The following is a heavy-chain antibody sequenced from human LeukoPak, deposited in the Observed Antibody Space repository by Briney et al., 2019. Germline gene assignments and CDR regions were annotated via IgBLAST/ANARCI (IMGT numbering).Heavy chain of an antibody. CDR2: INPSGGST. D-gene: IGHD4-17*01. CDR1: GYTFTSCY. Sequence: ASVKVSCKASGYTFTSCYMHWVRQVPGQGLEWMGIINPSGGSTSYAQKFQGRVTMTRDTSTSTVYMELSSLRSEDTAVYYCARDGYGDYVPQYYYYGMDVWGQGTTVTVSS. V-gene: IGHV1-46*01. CDR3: ARDGYGDYVPQYYYYGMDV. J-gene: IGHJ6*02.